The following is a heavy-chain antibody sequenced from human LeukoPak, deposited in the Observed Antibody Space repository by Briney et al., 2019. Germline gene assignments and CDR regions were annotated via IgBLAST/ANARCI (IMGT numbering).Heavy chain of an antibody. Sequence: PSETLSLTCAVDGGAFSGYYWSWIRQPPGKGLEWIGEINHSGSTNYNPSLKSRVTISVDTSKNQFSLKLSSVTAADTAVYYCASVDTAYSLSFDYWGQGTLVTVSS. V-gene: IGHV4-34*01. D-gene: IGHD5-18*01. CDR3: ASVDTAYSLSFDY. J-gene: IGHJ4*02. CDR1: GGAFSGYY. CDR2: INHSGST.